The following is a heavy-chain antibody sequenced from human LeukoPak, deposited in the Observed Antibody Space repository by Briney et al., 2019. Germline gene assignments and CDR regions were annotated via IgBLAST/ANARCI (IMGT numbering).Heavy chain of an antibody. V-gene: IGHV3-30*15. CDR3: SRDGDVTGETFDY. Sequence: PGRSLRLSCAASGFTFSSFAMHWVRQAPGKGLEWVAVMSSDGTKEYYADSVKGRFTISRDNFKSTLFLQMSSLRPEDTAVYYCSRDGDVTGETFDYWGQGTLVTVSS. J-gene: IGHJ4*02. CDR1: GFTFSSFA. D-gene: IGHD2-21*02. CDR2: MSSDGTKE.